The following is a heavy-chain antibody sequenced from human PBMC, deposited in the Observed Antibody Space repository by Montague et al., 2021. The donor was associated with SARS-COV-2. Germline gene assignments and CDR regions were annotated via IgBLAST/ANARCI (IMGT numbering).Heavy chain of an antibody. CDR3: ARQDDILTGYYYYGMDV. V-gene: IGHV4-39*01. J-gene: IGHJ6*02. CDR1: GGSISSSSYY. CDR2: IYYSGST. Sequence: SETLSLTRTVSGGSISSSSYYWGWIRQPPGKGLEWIGSIYYSGSTYYNPSLKSRVTISVDTSKNQFSLKLSSVTAADTAVYYCARQDDILTGYYYYGMDVWGQGTTVTVSS. D-gene: IGHD3-9*01.